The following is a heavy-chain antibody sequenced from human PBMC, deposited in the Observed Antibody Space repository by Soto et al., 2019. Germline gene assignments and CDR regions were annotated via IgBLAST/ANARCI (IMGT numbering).Heavy chain of an antibody. V-gene: IGHV1-2*04. J-gene: IGHJ4*02. CDR3: ARDEAARLYYFDY. CDR1: GYTFTGYY. CDR2: INPNSGGT. D-gene: IGHD6-6*01. Sequence: GASVKVSCKASGYTFTGYYMHWVRQAPGQGLEWMGWINPNSGGTNYAQKFQGWVTMTRDTSISTAYMELSSLRSDDTAVYYCARDEAARLYYFDYWGQGTLVTVSS.